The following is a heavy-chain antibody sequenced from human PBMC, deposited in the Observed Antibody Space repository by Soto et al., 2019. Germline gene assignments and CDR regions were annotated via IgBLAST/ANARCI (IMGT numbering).Heavy chain of an antibody. D-gene: IGHD4-17*01. CDR3: ARDTPVGSMSYDYYYYYGMDV. CDR1: GGTFSSYA. V-gene: IGHV1-69*01. Sequence: QVQLVQSGAEVKKPGSSVKVSCKASGGTFSSYAISWVRQAPGQGLEWMGGIIPILGTANYAQKFQGRVTITADESTSTAYMELSSLRSEDTAVYYCARDTPVGSMSYDYYYYYGMDVWGQGTTVTVSS. J-gene: IGHJ6*02. CDR2: IIPILGTA.